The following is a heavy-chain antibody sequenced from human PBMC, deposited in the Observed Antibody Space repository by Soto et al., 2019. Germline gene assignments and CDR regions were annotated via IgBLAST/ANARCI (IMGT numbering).Heavy chain of an antibody. V-gene: IGHV1-2*04. J-gene: IGHJ4*02. D-gene: IGHD3-10*01. Sequence: ASVKVSCKASGYTFTGYYMHWVRQAPGQGLEWMGWINPNSGGTNYAQKFQGWVTMTRDTSISTAYMELSRLRSDDTAVYYCARDPSPTYYYGSGSYFDYWGQGTLVTVSS. CDR2: INPNSGGT. CDR1: GYTFTGYY. CDR3: ARDPSPTYYYGSGSYFDY.